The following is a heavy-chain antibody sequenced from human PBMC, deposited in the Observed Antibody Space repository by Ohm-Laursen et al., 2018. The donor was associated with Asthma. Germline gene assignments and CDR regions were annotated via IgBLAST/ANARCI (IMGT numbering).Heavy chain of an antibody. Sequence: SLRLSCAASGFTITNYWIHWARQAPGKGLEWVASISTASTFIYYADSVRGRFTTSRDNANDLVYLQMHDLRAEDTALYYCARIGPEWELPGREYSLHHWGEGTLVTVSS. J-gene: IGHJ1*01. CDR1: GFTITNYW. CDR2: ISTASTFI. V-gene: IGHV3-21*01. D-gene: IGHD1-26*01. CDR3: ARIGPEWELPGREYSLHH.